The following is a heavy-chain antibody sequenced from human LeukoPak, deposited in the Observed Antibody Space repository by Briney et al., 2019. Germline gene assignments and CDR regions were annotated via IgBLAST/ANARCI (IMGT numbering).Heavy chain of an antibody. CDR3: ARQILTGIDY. CDR1: GGSISSSSYY. V-gene: IGHV4-39*01. J-gene: IGHJ4*02. D-gene: IGHD7-27*01. Sequence: LSETLSLTCTFSGGSISSSSYYWGWIRQPPGKGLEWIGSIYYSGSTYYNPSLKSRVTISVDTSKNQFSLKLSSVTAADTAVYYCARQILTGIDYWGQGTLVTVSS. CDR2: IYYSGST.